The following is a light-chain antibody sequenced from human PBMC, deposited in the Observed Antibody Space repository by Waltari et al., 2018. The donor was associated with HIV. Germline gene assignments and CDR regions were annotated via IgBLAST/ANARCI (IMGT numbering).Light chain of an antibody. Sequence: QSVLTQPPSASGTPGQRVTISCSGSSSNIGSNTVNWYQQLPGMAPKLLIYRNNQRPSGVPDRFSGSKSGTSASLAISGLQSEDEADYYCAAWDDSLNGSVFGTGTTVTVL. V-gene: IGLV1-44*01. J-gene: IGLJ1*01. CDR3: AAWDDSLNGSV. CDR2: RNN. CDR1: SSNIGSNT.